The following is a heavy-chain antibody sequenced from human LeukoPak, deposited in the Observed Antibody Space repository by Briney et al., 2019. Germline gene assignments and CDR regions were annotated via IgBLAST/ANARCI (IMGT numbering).Heavy chain of an antibody. CDR1: GYTLTELS. CDR3: ARGDTAMVTDY. CDR2: FDPEDGET. D-gene: IGHD5-18*01. Sequence: ASVKVSCKVSGYTLTELSMHWVRQAPGKGLEWMGGFDPEDGETIYAQKFQGWVTMTRDTSISTAYMELSRLRPDDTAVYYCARGDTAMVTDYWGQGTLVTVSS. J-gene: IGHJ4*02. V-gene: IGHV1-24*01.